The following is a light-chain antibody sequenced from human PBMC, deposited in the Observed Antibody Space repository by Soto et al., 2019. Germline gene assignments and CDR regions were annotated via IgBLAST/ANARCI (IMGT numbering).Light chain of an antibody. V-gene: IGKV1-39*01. CDR2: AAS. Sequence: DIHMTQSPSSLSASVGYRFTITCRASQGISTYLNWYQQKPGKAPKLLIYAASSLQSGVPSRFSGSGSETDFTLTISSLQPEDFETYSCQQSYSNTWTFGQGTKVDIK. CDR1: QGISTY. CDR3: QQSYSNTWT. J-gene: IGKJ1*01.